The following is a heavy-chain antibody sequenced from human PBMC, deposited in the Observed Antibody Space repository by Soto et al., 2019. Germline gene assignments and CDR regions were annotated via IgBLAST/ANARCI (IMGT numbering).Heavy chain of an antibody. D-gene: IGHD6-13*01. CDR1: GYTFTSYG. CDR2: VSAYNGNT. J-gene: IGHJ4*02. CDR3: AREAPGIAAAGPFDY. V-gene: IGHV1-18*04. Sequence: QVQLVQSGAEVKKPGASVKVSCKASGYTFTSYGISWVRQAPGQGLEWMGWVSAYNGNTNYAQKLQGRVTVTTDTSTSTAYMELRSLRSDDTAVYYCAREAPGIAAAGPFDYWGQGTLVTVSS.